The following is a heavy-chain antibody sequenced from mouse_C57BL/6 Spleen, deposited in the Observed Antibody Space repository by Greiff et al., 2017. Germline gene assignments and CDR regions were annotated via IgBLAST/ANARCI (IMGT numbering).Heavy chain of an antibody. J-gene: IGHJ1*03. CDR2: ISSGSSTI. V-gene: IGHV5-17*01. Sequence: DVHLVESGGGLVKPGGSLKLSRAASGFTFSDYGMHWVRQAPEKGLEWVAYISSGSSTIYYADTVKGRFTISRDNAKNTLFLQMTSLRSEDTAMYYCAKDYYGSSYGYFDVWGTGTTVTVSS. CDR1: GFTFSDYG. CDR3: AKDYYGSSYGYFDV. D-gene: IGHD1-1*01.